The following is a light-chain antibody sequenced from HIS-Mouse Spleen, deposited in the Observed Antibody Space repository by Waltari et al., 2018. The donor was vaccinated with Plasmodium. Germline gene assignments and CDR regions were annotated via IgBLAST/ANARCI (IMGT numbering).Light chain of an antibody. CDR1: SSDVGCYNY. Sequence: QSALTQPRSVSGSPGQSVTISCTGTSSDVGCYNYVPWYQQHPGKAPKLMIYDDSKRPSGVPDRFSGSKSGNTASLTISGLQAEDEADYYCCSYAGSYTYVFGTGTKVTVL. J-gene: IGLJ1*01. CDR2: DDS. CDR3: CSYAGSYTYV. V-gene: IGLV2-11*01.